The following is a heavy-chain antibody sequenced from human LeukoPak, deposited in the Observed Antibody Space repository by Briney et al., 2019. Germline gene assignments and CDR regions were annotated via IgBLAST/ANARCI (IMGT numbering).Heavy chain of an antibody. CDR2: IYYRGNT. V-gene: IGHV4-61*01. CDR1: GYSISSGYY. CDR3: ARGPSLGQAFDI. Sequence: SETLSLTCTVSGYSISSGYYWSWIRQPPGKGLEWIGYIYYRGNTNYNPSLKSRVTVSVDTSKNQFSLKLSSVTAADTAVYYCARGPSLGQAFDIWGQGTMVTVSS. J-gene: IGHJ3*02.